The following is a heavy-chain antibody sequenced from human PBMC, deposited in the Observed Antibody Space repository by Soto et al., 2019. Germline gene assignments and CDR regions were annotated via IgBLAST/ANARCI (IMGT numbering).Heavy chain of an antibody. CDR3: ARARKWELPHYFDY. J-gene: IGHJ4*02. D-gene: IGHD1-26*01. Sequence: EVQLVESGGGLVQPGGSLRLSCAASGFTFSSYDMHWVRQATGKGLEWVSAIGTAGDTYYPGSVKGRFTISRENAKNSLYLQMNSLRAEDTAVYYCARARKWELPHYFDYWGQGTLVTVSS. CDR1: GFTFSSYD. CDR2: IGTAGDT. V-gene: IGHV3-13*01.